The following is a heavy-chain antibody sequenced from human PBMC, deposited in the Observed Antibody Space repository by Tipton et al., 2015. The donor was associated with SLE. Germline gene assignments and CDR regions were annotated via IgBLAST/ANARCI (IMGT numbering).Heavy chain of an antibody. J-gene: IGHJ4*02. D-gene: IGHD3-22*01. CDR3: ARGGSGVRGYFYGYFDS. CDR2: IYPEDSDA. V-gene: IGHV5-51*03. CDR1: GYIFTHYW. Sequence: VQLVQSGAEVRKPGESLKISCQGSGYIFTHYWIGWVRQTPGKGLEWMGVIYPEDSDARYSPSFQGHVTISADRSTGTAYLQWNSLQASDNAIYFCARGGSGVRGYFYGYFDSWGQGTLVTVSS.